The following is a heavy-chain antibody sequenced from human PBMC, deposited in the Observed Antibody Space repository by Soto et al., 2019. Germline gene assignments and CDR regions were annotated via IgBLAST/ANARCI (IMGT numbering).Heavy chain of an antibody. Sequence: ASVKVSCKASGYTFTSYGISWVRQAPGQGLEWMGWISAYNGNTNYAQKLQGRVTMTTDTSTSTAYMELRSLRSDDTAVYYCAIVGGKYSYGPGNWFDPWGQGTLVTVSS. D-gene: IGHD5-18*01. V-gene: IGHV1-18*01. CDR1: GYTFTSYG. CDR2: ISAYNGNT. CDR3: AIVGGKYSYGPGNWFDP. J-gene: IGHJ5*02.